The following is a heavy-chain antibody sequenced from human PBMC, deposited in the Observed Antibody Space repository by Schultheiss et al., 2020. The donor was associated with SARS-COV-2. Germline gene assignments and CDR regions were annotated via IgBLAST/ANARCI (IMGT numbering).Heavy chain of an antibody. CDR1: GFTFSSYW. CDR3: ARVVVLRYFDWSQGELDP. Sequence: GGSLRLSCAASGFTFSSYWMSWVRQAPGKGLEWVSAISGSGGSTYYADSVKGRFTISRDNSKNTLYLQMNSLRAEDTAVYYCARVVVLRYFDWSQGELDPWGQGTLVTVSS. D-gene: IGHD3-9*01. J-gene: IGHJ5*02. CDR2: ISGSGGST. V-gene: IGHV3-23*01.